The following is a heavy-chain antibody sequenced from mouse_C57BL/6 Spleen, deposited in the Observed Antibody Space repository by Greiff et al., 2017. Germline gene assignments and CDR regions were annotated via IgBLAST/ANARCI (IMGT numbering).Heavy chain of an antibody. D-gene: IGHD2-5*01. CDR2: ISSGGDYI. CDR1: GFTFSSYA. Sequence: EVKVEESGEGLVKPGGSLKLSCAASGFTFSSYAMSWVRQTPEKRLEWVAYISSGGDYISYADTVKGRFTISRDNARNTLYLQMSSLKSEDTAMYYCTRERAYSKDAMDYWGQGTSVTVSS. CDR3: TRERAYSKDAMDY. J-gene: IGHJ4*01. V-gene: IGHV5-9-1*02.